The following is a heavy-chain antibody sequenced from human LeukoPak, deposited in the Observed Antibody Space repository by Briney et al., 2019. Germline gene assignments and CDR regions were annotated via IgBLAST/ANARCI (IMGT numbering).Heavy chain of an antibody. CDR1: GYTFTSYG. V-gene: IGHV1-18*01. J-gene: IGHJ6*02. CDR3: ARLGALGYCSSTSCYSGYYYGMDV. CDR2: ISAYNGNT. D-gene: IGHD2-2*01. Sequence: GASVKVSCKASGYTFTSYGISWVRQAPGQGLEWMGWISAYNGNTNYAQKLQGRVTMTTDTSTSTAYMELRSLRSDDTAVYYCARLGALGYCSSTSCYSGYYYGMDVWGQGTTVTVSS.